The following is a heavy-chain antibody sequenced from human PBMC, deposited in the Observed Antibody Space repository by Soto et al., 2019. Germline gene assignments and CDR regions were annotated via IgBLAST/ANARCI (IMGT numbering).Heavy chain of an antibody. CDR2: INSFSGDT. CDR3: ARDLHSGGKYWYFDI. V-gene: IGHV1-18*01. J-gene: IGHJ2*01. Sequence: QVQLVQSGAEVKKPGASVKVSCKASGYTFTHYGITWVRQAPGQGLEWMGWINSFSGDTNYRQKLQGRLTMTTDTSTNTVYMELRNLRSDDTAVYYCARDLHSGGKYWYFDIWGRGTLVTVSS. CDR1: GYTFTHYG. D-gene: IGHD2-15*01.